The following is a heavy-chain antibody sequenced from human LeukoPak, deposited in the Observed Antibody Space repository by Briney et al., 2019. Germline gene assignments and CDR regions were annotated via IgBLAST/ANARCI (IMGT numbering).Heavy chain of an antibody. J-gene: IGHJ4*02. Sequence: ASVKVSCKASGYTFTSYGISWVRQAPGQGLEWMGWISAYNGNTNYAQKLQGRVTMTTETSTSTAYMELSSLGSEDTAVYYCARVGRGAARSPGDYWGQGTLVTVSS. CDR1: GYTFTSYG. V-gene: IGHV1-18*01. CDR2: ISAYNGNT. CDR3: ARVGRGAARSPGDY. D-gene: IGHD6-6*01.